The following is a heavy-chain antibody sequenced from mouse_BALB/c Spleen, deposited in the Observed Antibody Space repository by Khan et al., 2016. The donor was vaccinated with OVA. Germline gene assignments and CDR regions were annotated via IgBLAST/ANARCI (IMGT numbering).Heavy chain of an antibody. CDR2: IIYTGYT. V-gene: IGHV3-8*02. CDR1: GDSITTGY. CDR3: ARTTYRYAFVY. D-gene: IGHD2-14*01. J-gene: IGHJ3*01. Sequence: EVKLLESGPSLVKPSQTLSLTCSVTGDSITTGYWNWIRKFPGNKLEYMGYIIYTGYTYYNPSIKSRISITRHTSNNQYYLQLNSVTDEDTATYYCARTTYRYAFVYWGQGTLVTVSA.